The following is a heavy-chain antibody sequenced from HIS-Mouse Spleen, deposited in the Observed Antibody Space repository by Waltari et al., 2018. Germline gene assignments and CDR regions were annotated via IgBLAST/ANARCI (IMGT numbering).Heavy chain of an antibody. J-gene: IGHJ4*02. D-gene: IGHD7-27*01. CDR3: ARGGTNWGFDY. CDR1: GFPFSSYD. V-gene: IGHV3-13*01. Sequence: EVQLVESGGGLVQPGGSLRLSCAASGFPFSSYDLHWVRQATGKGLEWVSAIGTAGDTYYPGSVKGRFTISRENAKNSLYLQMNSLRAGDTAVYYCARGGTNWGFDYWGQGTLVTVSS. CDR2: IGTAGDT.